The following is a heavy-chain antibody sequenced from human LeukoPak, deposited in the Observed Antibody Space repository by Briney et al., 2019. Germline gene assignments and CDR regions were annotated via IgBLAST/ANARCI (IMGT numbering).Heavy chain of an antibody. CDR3: ARGGRIVVVPAAMLTKYNWFDP. CDR2: INHSGST. Sequence: SETLFLTCAGHVGSFSGCYWSWIRQTPAKGLEWIGEINHSGSTNYNPSLKSRVTISVDTSKNQFSLKLSSVTAADTAVYYCARGGRIVVVPAAMLTKYNWFDPWGQGTLVTVSS. J-gene: IGHJ5*02. CDR1: VGSFSGCY. D-gene: IGHD2-2*01. V-gene: IGHV4-34*01.